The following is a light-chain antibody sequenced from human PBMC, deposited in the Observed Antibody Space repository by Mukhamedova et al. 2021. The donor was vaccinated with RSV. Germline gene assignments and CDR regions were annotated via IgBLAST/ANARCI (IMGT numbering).Light chain of an antibody. V-gene: IGKV3-15*01. J-gene: IGKJ3*01. Sequence: GERATLSCRASQSVSSNLAWYQQKPGQAPRLLIYGASTRATGIPARFSGSGSGTEFTLTISSLQSEDFAVYYCQQYNNWPPGFGP. CDR1: QSVSSN. CDR2: GAS. CDR3: QQYNNWPPG.